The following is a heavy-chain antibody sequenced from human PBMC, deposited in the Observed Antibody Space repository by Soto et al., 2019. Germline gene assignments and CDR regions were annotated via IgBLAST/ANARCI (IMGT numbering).Heavy chain of an antibody. D-gene: IGHD3-10*01. CDR2: IIPTFNTT. J-gene: IGHJ6*02. CDR1: GGTFSTSG. V-gene: IGHV1-69*12. CDR3: ARVYYGSGRGNYYYYYAMDV. Sequence: QVHLVQSGAEVKKPGSSVRVSCKASGGTFSTSGISWVRQAPGQGLEWVGGIIPTFNTTNYGQRFQGSVTITADESTMTAYPELGSLRSADTAVYYCARVYYGSGRGNYYYYYAMDVWGQGTRVTVS.